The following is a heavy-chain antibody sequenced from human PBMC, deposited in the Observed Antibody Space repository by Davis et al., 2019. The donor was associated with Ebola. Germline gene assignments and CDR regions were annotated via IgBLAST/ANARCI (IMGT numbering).Heavy chain of an antibody. CDR3: VRHPRQDYDSSGWFQSYFDY. CDR2: IYYTGST. D-gene: IGHD3-22*01. J-gene: IGHJ4*02. V-gene: IGHV4-39*01. CDR1: GGSISTSNYY. Sequence: PSETLSLTCSVSGGSISTSNYYWGWIRQPPGKGLEWIGTIYYTGSTYYNPSLKSRVSISIDTPKNQFSLRLSSVTAADTAVYYCVRHPRQDYDSSGWFQSYFDYWGQGTLVPVSS.